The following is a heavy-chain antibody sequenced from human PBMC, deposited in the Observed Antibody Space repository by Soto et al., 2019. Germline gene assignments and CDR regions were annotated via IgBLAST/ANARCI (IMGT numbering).Heavy chain of an antibody. CDR1: GGTFSSYA. J-gene: IGHJ4*02. CDR2: IIPIFGTA. Sequence: VKVSCKASGGTFSSYAISCVRQSPGQGLEWMGGIIPIFGTANYAQKFQGRVTITADESTSTAYMELSSLRSEDTAVYYCARTGMVRGVIINYFDYWGQGTLVTVSS. V-gene: IGHV1-69*01. CDR3: ARTGMVRGVIINYFDY. D-gene: IGHD3-10*01.